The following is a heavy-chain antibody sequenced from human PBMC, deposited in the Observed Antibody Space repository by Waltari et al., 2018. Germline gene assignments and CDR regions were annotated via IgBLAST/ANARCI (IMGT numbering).Heavy chain of an antibody. Sequence: QVQLVQSGAEVKKPGASVKVYCKASGYTFTSYDINWVRQATGQGLEWMGWMNPNSGNTGYAQKFQGRVTMTRNTSISTAYMELSSLRSEDTAVYYCARFRITIFGVVIIAYYGMDVWGQGTTVTVSS. CDR1: GYTFTSYD. J-gene: IGHJ6*02. V-gene: IGHV1-8*01. CDR2: MNPNSGNT. CDR3: ARFRITIFGVVIIAYYGMDV. D-gene: IGHD3-3*01.